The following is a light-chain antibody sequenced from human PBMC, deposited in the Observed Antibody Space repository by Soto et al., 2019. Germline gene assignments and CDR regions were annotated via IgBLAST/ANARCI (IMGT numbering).Light chain of an antibody. CDR1: IIGSKS. CDR2: YDS. Sequence: SYELTQPPSVSVAPGKTARITCGGNIIGSKSVHWYQQKPGQAPVLVIYYDSDRPSGIPERFSGSNSGNTATLTISRVEAGDEADYYCQVWDSSSDHRGVFGGGTKLTVL. CDR3: QVWDSSSDHRGV. V-gene: IGLV3-21*04. J-gene: IGLJ2*01.